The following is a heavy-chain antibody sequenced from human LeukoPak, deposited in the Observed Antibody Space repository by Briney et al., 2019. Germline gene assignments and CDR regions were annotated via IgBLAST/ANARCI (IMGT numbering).Heavy chain of an antibody. Sequence: GASVKVSCKASGYTFTNCDISWVRQAPGQGLEWMGWISAYNGNTNYAQKLQGRVTMTTDTSTSTAYMELRSLRSDDTAVYYCARVGDIAAAGTFGGMDVWGQGTTVTVSS. CDR3: ARVGDIAAAGTFGGMDV. J-gene: IGHJ6*02. D-gene: IGHD6-13*01. CDR1: GYTFTNCD. V-gene: IGHV1-18*01. CDR2: ISAYNGNT.